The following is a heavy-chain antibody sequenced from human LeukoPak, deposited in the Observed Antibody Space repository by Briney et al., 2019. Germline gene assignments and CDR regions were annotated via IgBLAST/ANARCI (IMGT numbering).Heavy chain of an antibody. CDR2: ISGSGSST. V-gene: IGHV3-23*01. D-gene: IGHD5-12*01. CDR3: AEGGYNTFFDY. J-gene: IGHJ4*02. Sequence: GGSLRLSCAASGFTFSNYAMSWVRQAPGKGLEWVSSISGSGSSTYYADSVKGRFTISRDNSKSTLYLQMNSLRAEDTAVYYCAEGGYNTFFDYWGQGTLVTVSS. CDR1: GFTFSNYA.